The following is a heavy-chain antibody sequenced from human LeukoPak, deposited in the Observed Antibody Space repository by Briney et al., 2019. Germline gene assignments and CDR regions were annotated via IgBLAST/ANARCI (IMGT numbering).Heavy chain of an antibody. V-gene: IGHV4-39*07. CDR2: IYHSGST. D-gene: IGHD6-19*01. CDR1: GGSISTSNYY. CDR3: ARDPGYSSGWYGLTFDY. J-gene: IGHJ4*02. Sequence: SETLSLTCTVSGGSISTSNYYWGWIRQPPGKGLEWIGSIYHSGSTYYNPSLKSRVTISVDTSKNQFSLKLSSVTAADTAVYYCARDPGYSSGWYGLTFDYWGQGTLVTVSS.